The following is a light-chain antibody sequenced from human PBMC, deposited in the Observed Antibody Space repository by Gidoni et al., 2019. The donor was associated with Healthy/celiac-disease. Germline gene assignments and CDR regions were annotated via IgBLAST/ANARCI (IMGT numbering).Light chain of an antibody. CDR1: SSNNGSNT. Sequence: QSVLTQPPSASGTPGPRVTISCSGSSSNNGSNTVNWYKPLPGTAPKLLIYSNNHRPSGVPDRFSGSKSGTSASLAISGLQSEDEADYYCAAWDDSLNGVVFGGGTKLTVL. CDR3: AAWDDSLNGVV. J-gene: IGLJ2*01. CDR2: SNN. V-gene: IGLV1-44*01.